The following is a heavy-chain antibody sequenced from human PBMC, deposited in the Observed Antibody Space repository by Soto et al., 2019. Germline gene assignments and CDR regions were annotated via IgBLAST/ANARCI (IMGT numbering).Heavy chain of an antibody. CDR2: INPNSGGT. CDR1: GYTFTGYY. CDR3: ARGKPITIFGVVITRYYGMNV. J-gene: IGHJ6*02. Sequence: ASVKVSCKASGYTFTGYYMHWVRQAPGQGREWMGWINPNSGGTNYAQKFQGWVTMTRDTSISTAYMELSRLRSDDKAVYYCARGKPITIFGVVITRYYGMNVWRQGTTVTVSS. D-gene: IGHD3-3*01. V-gene: IGHV1-2*04.